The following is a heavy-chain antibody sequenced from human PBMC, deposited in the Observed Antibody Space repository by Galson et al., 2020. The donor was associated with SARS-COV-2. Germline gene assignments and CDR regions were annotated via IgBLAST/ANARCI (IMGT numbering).Heavy chain of an antibody. D-gene: IGHD1-26*01. J-gene: IGHJ2*01. CDR1: GYSFASYW. CDR2: IYPGDSDT. CDR3: ARRAGTYSGWYFDL. V-gene: IGHV5-51*01. Sequence: GESLKISCKGSGYSFASYWIVWVRQMPGKGLEWMGIIYPGDSDTKYSQSFQGQVTISADTSISTAYLQWSSLKASDTAMYYCARRAGTYSGWYFDLWGRGTLVTVSS.